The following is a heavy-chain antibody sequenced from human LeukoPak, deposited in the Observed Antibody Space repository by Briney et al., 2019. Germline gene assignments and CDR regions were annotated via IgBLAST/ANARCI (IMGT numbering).Heavy chain of an antibody. D-gene: IGHD6-19*01. Sequence: ASVTVSCKASGYTFTSYGISWVRQAPGQGLEWMGWISAYNGNTNYAQKLQGRVTMTTDTSTSTAYMELGSLRSDDTAVYYCARDLKIGYSSGWSNYWGQGTLVTVSS. CDR2: ISAYNGNT. J-gene: IGHJ4*02. V-gene: IGHV1-18*01. CDR1: GYTFTSYG. CDR3: ARDLKIGYSSGWSNY.